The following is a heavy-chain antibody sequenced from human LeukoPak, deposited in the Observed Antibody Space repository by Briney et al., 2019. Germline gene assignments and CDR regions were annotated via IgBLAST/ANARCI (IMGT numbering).Heavy chain of an antibody. J-gene: IGHJ4*02. Sequence: SETLSLTCTVSRGSITSNYWSWIRQPPGKGLEWIGYIYYSGSTHYNPSVKSRVTISTDTSKNQFSLRLNSVTAADTAVYYCARWIPSSNSFDYWGQGTLVTVSS. CDR2: IYYSGST. CDR3: ARWIPSSNSFDY. V-gene: IGHV4-59*01. CDR1: RGSITSNY. D-gene: IGHD2-2*01.